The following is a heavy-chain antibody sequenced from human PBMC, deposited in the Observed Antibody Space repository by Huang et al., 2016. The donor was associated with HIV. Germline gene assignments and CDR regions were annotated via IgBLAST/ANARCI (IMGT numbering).Heavy chain of an antibody. CDR2: LYHGGKA. V-gene: IGHV3-53*01. CDR1: GFTVNSNY. Sequence: EVPLVESGGGLVQPGGSLILSCAASGFTVNSNYMTWFRQAPGKGLEWVSLLYHGGKAHYADSVKGRFTISGDISQNTVFLQMSSLRVEDTAVYYCARGRYGTPNAWGQGTLVTVSS. D-gene: IGHD5-18*01. CDR3: ARGRYGTPNA. J-gene: IGHJ5*02.